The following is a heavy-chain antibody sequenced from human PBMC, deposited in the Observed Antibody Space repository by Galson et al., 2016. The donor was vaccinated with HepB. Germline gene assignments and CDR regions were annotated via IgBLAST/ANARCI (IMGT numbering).Heavy chain of an antibody. CDR2: TYYRSKWYN. Sequence: CAISGDSVSSNSATWNWIRQSPSRGLEWLGGTYYRSKWYNDYALSVKSRITINPDTSKNQFSLQLNSVTLEDTAVYYCARVRSGYSGYANPYYYGMDVWGQGTTVTVSS. D-gene: IGHD5-12*01. CDR3: ARVRSGYSGYANPYYYGMDV. CDR1: GDSVSSNSAT. V-gene: IGHV6-1*01. J-gene: IGHJ6*02.